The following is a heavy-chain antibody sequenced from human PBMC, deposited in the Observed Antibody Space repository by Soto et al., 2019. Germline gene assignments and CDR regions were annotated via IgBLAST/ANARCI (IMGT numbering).Heavy chain of an antibody. Sequence: QITLKESGPTLVKPTQPLTLTCTFSGFSLSPRGVGVGWIRPPPGKALEWLALIYWDDDEGYSPSLKSRLTITKDTFKNQVVLTMTNMDPGDTATYYCAHRPRGYSYHFDYWGQGTLVTVSS. J-gene: IGHJ4*02. CDR1: GFSLSPRGVG. D-gene: IGHD5-18*01. V-gene: IGHV2-5*02. CDR2: IYWDDDE. CDR3: AHRPRGYSYHFDY.